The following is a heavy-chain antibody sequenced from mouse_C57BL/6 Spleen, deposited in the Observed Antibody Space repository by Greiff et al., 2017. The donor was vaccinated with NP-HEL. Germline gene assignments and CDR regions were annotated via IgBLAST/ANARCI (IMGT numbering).Heavy chain of an antibody. Sequence: QVQLQQSGPELVKPGASVKISCKASGYAFSSSWMNWVKQRPGKGLEWIGRIYPGDGDTNYNGKFKGKATLTVDKSSSTAYMELRSLTSEDTAVYYCATAYYSNPAWFAYWGQGTLVTVSA. V-gene: IGHV1-82*01. J-gene: IGHJ3*01. CDR1: GYAFSSSW. CDR3: ATAYYSNPAWFAY. D-gene: IGHD2-5*01. CDR2: IYPGDGDT.